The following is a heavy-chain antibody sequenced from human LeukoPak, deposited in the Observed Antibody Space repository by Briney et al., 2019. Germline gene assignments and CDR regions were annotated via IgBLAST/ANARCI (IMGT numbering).Heavy chain of an antibody. CDR1: GGSISSGGYY. Sequence: PSQTLSLTCTVSGGSISSGGYYWSWIRQHPGKGLEWIGYIYYSGSTYYNPPLKSRVTISVDTSKNQFSLKLSSVTAADTAVYYCARQLFQGGSLNWFDPWGQGTLVTVSS. D-gene: IGHD2-21*01. CDR3: ARQLFQGGSLNWFDP. V-gene: IGHV4-31*03. CDR2: IYYSGST. J-gene: IGHJ5*02.